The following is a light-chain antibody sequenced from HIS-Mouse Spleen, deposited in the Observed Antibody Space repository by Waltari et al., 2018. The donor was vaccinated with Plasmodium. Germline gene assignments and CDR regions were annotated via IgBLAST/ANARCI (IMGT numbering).Light chain of an antibody. Sequence: QAVVTQEPSLTVSPGGTVTLTCGSSTGAVTSGHYPYWFQQKPGQAPRTLIYDTSNKHSWTPARVSGSRLGGKASLTLSGAQPEDEAEYYCLLSYSGARGVFGTGTKVTVL. CDR1: TGAVTSGHY. V-gene: IGLV7-46*01. CDR3: LLSYSGARGV. CDR2: DTS. J-gene: IGLJ1*01.